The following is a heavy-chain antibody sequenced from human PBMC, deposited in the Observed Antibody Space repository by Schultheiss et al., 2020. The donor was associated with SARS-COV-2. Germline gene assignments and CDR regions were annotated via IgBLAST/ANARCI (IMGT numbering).Heavy chain of an antibody. V-gene: IGHV1-8*01. D-gene: IGHD6-13*01. Sequence: ASVKVSCKASGYTFTSYDINWVRQATGQGLEWMGWMNPNSGNTGYAQKFQGRVTMTTDTSTSTAYMELRSLRSDDTAVYYCARDLYSSRNGPIAAAVLAPNGMDVWGQGTTVTVSS. J-gene: IGHJ6*02. CDR2: MNPNSGNT. CDR3: ARDLYSSRNGPIAAAVLAPNGMDV. CDR1: GYTFTSYD.